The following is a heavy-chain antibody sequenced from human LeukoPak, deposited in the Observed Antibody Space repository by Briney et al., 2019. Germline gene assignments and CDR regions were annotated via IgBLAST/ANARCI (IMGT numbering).Heavy chain of an antibody. Sequence: GASVKVSCKASGYTFISYYMHWVRQAPGQGLEWVGIINPSGDPTTYAQKFQGRVTMTSDMSTSTVYMELSSLRSEDTAVYYCARSSGYYSSLFYMHVWGKGTTVTVSS. CDR3: ARSSGYYSSLFYMHV. CDR1: GYTFISYY. J-gene: IGHJ6*03. CDR2: INPSGDPT. V-gene: IGHV1-46*01. D-gene: IGHD3-22*01.